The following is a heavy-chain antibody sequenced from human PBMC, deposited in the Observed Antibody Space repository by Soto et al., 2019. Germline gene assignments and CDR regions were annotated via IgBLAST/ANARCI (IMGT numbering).Heavy chain of an antibody. CDR3: ARHSRSVNYGSGSYSSDY. CDR1: GYFISSSHW. CDR2: INYSGSF. D-gene: IGHD3-10*01. J-gene: IGHJ4*02. V-gene: IGHV4-28*05. Sequence: SETLSLTCRVSGYFISSSHWWGWIRQPPGKGLEWIGHINYSGSFYHDPSLKSRVTMSLDTSKHQFSLKLTSVTAADTAVYYCARHSRSVNYGSGSYSSDYWGQGTLVTVSS.